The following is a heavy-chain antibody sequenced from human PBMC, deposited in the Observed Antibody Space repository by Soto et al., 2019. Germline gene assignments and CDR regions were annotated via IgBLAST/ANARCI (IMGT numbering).Heavy chain of an antibody. V-gene: IGHV4-39*01. CDR1: GGSISSSSYY. CDR3: ARPWVVSGGSYQSGFDY. CDR2: IYYSGST. Sequence: SETLSLTCTVSGGSISSSSYYWGWIRQPPGKGLEWIGSIYYSGSTYYNPSLKSRVTISVDTSKNQFSLKLSSVTAADTAVYYCARPWVVSGGSYQSGFDYWGQGTLATVSS. J-gene: IGHJ4*02. D-gene: IGHD1-26*01.